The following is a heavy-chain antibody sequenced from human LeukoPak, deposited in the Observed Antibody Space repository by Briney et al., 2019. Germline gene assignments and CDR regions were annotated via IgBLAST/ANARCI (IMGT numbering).Heavy chain of an antibody. CDR2: SYSGGSR. D-gene: IGHD1-26*01. Sequence: GRSLRLSCAASGFTVSTDHMSWVRQAPGKGLEWVAVSYSGGSRHYAESVKGRFTISRDNSKNTLYLQMNSLRAEDTALYYCARVWELSFDHWGQGTLVTVSS. J-gene: IGHJ4*02. CDR3: ARVWELSFDH. V-gene: IGHV3-53*01. CDR1: GFTVSTDH.